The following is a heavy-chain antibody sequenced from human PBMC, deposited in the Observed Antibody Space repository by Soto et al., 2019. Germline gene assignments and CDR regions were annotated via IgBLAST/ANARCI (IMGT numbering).Heavy chain of an antibody. CDR1: GGSISSGGYY. V-gene: IGHV4-31*03. J-gene: IGHJ6*02. CDR2: IYYSGST. D-gene: IGHD6-13*01. CDR3: AREKDIAAAGTGYYYYYGMDV. Sequence: TLSLTCTVSGGSISSGGYYWSWIRQHPGKGLEWIGYIYYSGSTYYNPSLKSRVTISVDTSKNQFSLKLSSVTAADTAVYYCAREKDIAAAGTGYYYYYGMDVWGQGTTVTVSS.